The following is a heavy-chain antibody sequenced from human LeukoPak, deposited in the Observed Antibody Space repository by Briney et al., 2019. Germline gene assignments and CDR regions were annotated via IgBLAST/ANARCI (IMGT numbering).Heavy chain of an antibody. CDR3: GLVTPGNWWFDP. D-gene: IGHD2-21*02. Sequence: GASVKVSCKTSGYXFTDYHIHWVRQAPGQGLEWMGWINRNSGGTNYAQKYQGRVTMTRDTSISTTYMELTSLTSDDTAVYYCGLVTPGNWWFDPWGQGTLVTVSS. J-gene: IGHJ5*02. CDR2: INRNSGGT. CDR1: GYXFTDYH. V-gene: IGHV1-2*02.